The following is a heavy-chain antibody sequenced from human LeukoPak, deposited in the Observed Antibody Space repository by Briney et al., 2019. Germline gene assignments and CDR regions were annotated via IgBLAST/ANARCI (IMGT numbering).Heavy chain of an antibody. Sequence: PGGSLRLSCAASGFTFDDYAMHWVRQAPGKGLEWVSGISWYSGSIGYADSVKGRFTISRDNAKNSLYLQMNSLRAEDTALYYCVKGGKGFLEWAEQLFDYWGQGTLVTVSS. D-gene: IGHD3-3*01. CDR3: VKGGKGFLEWAEQLFDY. V-gene: IGHV3-9*01. CDR1: GFTFDDYA. CDR2: ISWYSGSI. J-gene: IGHJ4*02.